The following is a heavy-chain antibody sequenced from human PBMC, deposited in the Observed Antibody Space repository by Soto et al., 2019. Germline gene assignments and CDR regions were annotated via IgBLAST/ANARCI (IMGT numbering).Heavy chain of an antibody. Sequence: QLQLQESGPGLVKPSETLSLTSTVSGGSISSHYWSWIRQHPGKGLERIGYIHYSGSTDYNPSLKSRVTISVDTSKNQFALMLSSVTAADTAVYYCARGGWYLDYWGQGTLVTVSS. V-gene: IGHV4-59*11. CDR2: IHYSGST. D-gene: IGHD6-19*01. CDR3: ARGGWYLDY. J-gene: IGHJ4*02. CDR1: GGSISSHY.